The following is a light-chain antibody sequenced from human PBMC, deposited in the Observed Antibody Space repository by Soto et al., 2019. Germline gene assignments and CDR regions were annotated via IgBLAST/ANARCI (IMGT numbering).Light chain of an antibody. CDR2: GNS. V-gene: IGLV1-40*01. Sequence: QSVLTQPPSVSGAPGQRVTISCTGSSSNIGAGYDVHWYQQLPGTAPKLLIYGNSNRPSGVPDRFSGSKSGTSASLAITGLQAEDEADYYCQSYDISLSEDVFGTGTQLTVL. CDR3: QSYDISLSEDV. J-gene: IGLJ7*01. CDR1: SSNIGAGYD.